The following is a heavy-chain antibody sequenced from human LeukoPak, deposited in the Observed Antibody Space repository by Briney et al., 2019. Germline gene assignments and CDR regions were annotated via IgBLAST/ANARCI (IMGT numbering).Heavy chain of an antibody. Sequence: SETLSLTCTVSGGSISSSSYYWGWIRQPPGKGLEWIGSIYYSGSTYYNPSLKSRVTISVDTSKNQFSLKLSSVTAADTAVYYCVSVTTVGCPLRYWGQGTLVTVSS. D-gene: IGHD4-11*01. CDR2: IYYSGST. V-gene: IGHV4-39*01. CDR3: VSVTTVGCPLRY. J-gene: IGHJ4*02. CDR1: GGSISSSSYY.